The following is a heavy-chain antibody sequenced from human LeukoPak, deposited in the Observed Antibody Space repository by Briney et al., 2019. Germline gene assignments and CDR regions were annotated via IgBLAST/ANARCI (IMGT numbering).Heavy chain of an antibody. CDR2: IYYSGST. D-gene: IGHD3-10*01. J-gene: IGHJ6*02. V-gene: IGHV4-59*08. Sequence: PSETLSLTCTVSGGSISSYYWSWIRQPPGKGLEWIGYIYYSGSTNYNPSLKSRVTISVDTSKNQFSLKLSSVTAADTAVYYCARHKASESGGYYYYGMDVWGQGTTVTVSS. CDR3: ARHKASESGGYYYYGMDV. CDR1: GGSISSYY.